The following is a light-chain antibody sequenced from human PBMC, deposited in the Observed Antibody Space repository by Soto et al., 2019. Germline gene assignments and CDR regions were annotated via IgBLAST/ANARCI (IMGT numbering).Light chain of an antibody. J-gene: IGLJ1*01. Sequence: QSVLTQPPSASGTPGQRVTISCSGGSSNIGGNTVNWYRQVPGTDPKLLIYSNNQRPSGVPDRLSGSKSGSSASLAISGLQSEDEADYYCAAWDDSLDGLYVFGTGTKLTVL. CDR1: SSNIGGNT. CDR3: AAWDDSLDGLYV. CDR2: SNN. V-gene: IGLV1-44*01.